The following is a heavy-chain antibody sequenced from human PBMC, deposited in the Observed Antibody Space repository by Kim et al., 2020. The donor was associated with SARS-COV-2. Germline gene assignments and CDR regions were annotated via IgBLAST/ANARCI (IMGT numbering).Heavy chain of an antibody. V-gene: IGHV3-48*02. Sequence: DSVKGRFAISRDNGKKSLSLQMNSLGDEDPAVYYCGRVWACTGTPCPDYWGQGTLVTVSS. D-gene: IGHD2-8*02. CDR3: GRVWACTGTPCPDY. J-gene: IGHJ4*02.